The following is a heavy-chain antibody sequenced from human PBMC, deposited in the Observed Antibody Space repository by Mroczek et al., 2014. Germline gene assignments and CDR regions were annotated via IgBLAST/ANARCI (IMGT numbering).Heavy chain of an antibody. V-gene: IGHV3-30*18. CDR3: AKDPLRYCSSTSCYNDAFDI. Sequence: GGGVVQPGRSLRLSCAASGFTFSSYGMHWVRQAPGKGLEWVAVISYDGSNKYYADSVKGRFTISRDNSKNTLYLQMNSLRAEDTAVYYCAKDPLRYCSSTSCYNDAFDIWGQGTMVTVSS. CDR2: ISYDGSNK. CDR1: GFTFSSYG. D-gene: IGHD2-2*02. J-gene: IGHJ3*02.